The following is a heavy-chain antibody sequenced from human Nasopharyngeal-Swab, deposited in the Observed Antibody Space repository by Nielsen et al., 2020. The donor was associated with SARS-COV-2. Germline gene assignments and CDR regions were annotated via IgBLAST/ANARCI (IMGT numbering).Heavy chain of an antibody. CDR3: ARIPSTLPDY. V-gene: IGHV5-51*01. CDR1: GSSFTSYW. D-gene: IGHD5/OR15-5a*01. CDR2: IYPGDSDT. J-gene: IGHJ4*02. Sequence: GEALKISWKGSGSSFTSYWIGWVRQMPGKGLEWMGIIYPGDSDTRYSPSFQGQVTISADKSISTAYLQWSSLKASDIAMYYCARIPSTLPDYWGQGTLVTVSS.